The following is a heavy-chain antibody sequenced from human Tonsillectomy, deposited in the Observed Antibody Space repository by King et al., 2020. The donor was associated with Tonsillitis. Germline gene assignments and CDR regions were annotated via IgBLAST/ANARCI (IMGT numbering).Heavy chain of an antibody. CDR2: ISYDGSNK. V-gene: IGHV3-30*19. Sequence: VQLVESGGGVVQPGRSLRLSCAASGFTFSSYDMYWVRQAPVKGLEWVAVISYDGSNKYYADSVTGRFTISRDNSKNTLYLQMHSLRAEDTAVYYCARDRDGYIFDYWGQGTLVTVSS. D-gene: IGHD5-24*01. CDR1: GFTFSSYD. CDR3: ARDRDGYIFDY. J-gene: IGHJ4*02.